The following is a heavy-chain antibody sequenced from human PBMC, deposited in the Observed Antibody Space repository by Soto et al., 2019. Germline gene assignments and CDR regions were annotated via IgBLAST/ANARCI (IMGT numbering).Heavy chain of an antibody. J-gene: IGHJ6*03. D-gene: IGHD3-3*01. CDR2: ISWNSGSI. Sequence: PGGSLRLSCAASGFTFDDYAMHWVRQAPGKGLEWVSGISWNSGSIGYADSVKGRFTISRDNAKNSLYLQMNSLRAEDAALYYCAKDQNYDFWSGPFPTMDVWGKGTTVTVSS. CDR3: AKDQNYDFWSGPFPTMDV. V-gene: IGHV3-9*01. CDR1: GFTFDDYA.